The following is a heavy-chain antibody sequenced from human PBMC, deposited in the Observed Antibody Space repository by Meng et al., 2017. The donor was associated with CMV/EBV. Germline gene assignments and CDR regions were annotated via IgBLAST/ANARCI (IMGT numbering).Heavy chain of an antibody. J-gene: IGHJ4*02. CDR3: ARVMGPNRTPYYFDY. CDR2: IYTSGST. Sequence: VQLQESGPGLVKPSETLSLTCTVSGGSISSYYWSWLRQPAGKGLEWIGRIYTSGSTNYNPSLKSRVTMSVDTSKNQFSLKLSSVTAADTAVYYCARVMGPNRTPYYFDYWGQGTLVTVSS. V-gene: IGHV4-4*07. D-gene: IGHD1-14*01. CDR1: GGSISSYY.